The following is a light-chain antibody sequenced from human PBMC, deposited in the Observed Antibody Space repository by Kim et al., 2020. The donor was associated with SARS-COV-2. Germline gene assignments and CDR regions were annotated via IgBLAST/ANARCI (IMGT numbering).Light chain of an antibody. CDR2: EVN. CDR3: SSYAGSNTV. CDR1: DTDIGNYNF. Sequence: PGQSVPISCTGTDTDIGNYNFVSWYQQRPGKAPKLMIYEVNRRPSGVPDRFSGSKSGNTASLTVSGLQAEDEADYYCSSYAGSNTVFGGGTQLTVL. J-gene: IGLJ2*01. V-gene: IGLV2-8*01.